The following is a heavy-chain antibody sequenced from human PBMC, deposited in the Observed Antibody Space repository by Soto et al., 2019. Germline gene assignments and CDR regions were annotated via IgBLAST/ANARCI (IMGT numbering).Heavy chain of an antibody. Sequence: ASVKVSCKVSGYTLTELSMHWVRQAPGKGLEWMGGFDPEDGETIYAQKFQGRVTMTEDTSTDTAYMELSSLRSEDTAVYYCATVHCISTSCYRAWGAVDIWGQGTMVTVSS. CDR1: GYTLTELS. V-gene: IGHV1-24*01. CDR2: FDPEDGET. D-gene: IGHD2-2*02. CDR3: ATVHCISTSCYRAWGAVDI. J-gene: IGHJ3*02.